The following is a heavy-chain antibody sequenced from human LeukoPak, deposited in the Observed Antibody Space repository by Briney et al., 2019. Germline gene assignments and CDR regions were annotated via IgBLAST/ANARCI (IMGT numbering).Heavy chain of an antibody. J-gene: IGHJ6*04. V-gene: IGHV3-53*01. D-gene: IGHD3-10*01. CDR2: IYSGGST. CDR3: ARDYPTYYYGSGSYHYGMDV. CDR1: GFTVSSNY. Sequence: GGSLRLSCAASGFTVSSNYTSWVRQAPGKGLEWVSVIYSGGSTYYADSVKGRFTISRYNSKNTLYLQMNSLRAEDTAVYYCARDYPTYYYGSGSYHYGMDVWGKGTTVTVSS.